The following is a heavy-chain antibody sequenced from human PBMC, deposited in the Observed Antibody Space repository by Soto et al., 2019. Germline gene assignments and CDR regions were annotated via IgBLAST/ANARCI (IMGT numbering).Heavy chain of an antibody. D-gene: IGHD3-9*01. CDR3: AKDRHPDGIWTFDY. CDR1: GFSFSGYT. J-gene: IGHJ4*02. V-gene: IGHV3-23*01. CDR2: INGGGGTT. Sequence: EVQLLESGGHLIQPGESLRLSCAASGFSFSGYTMNWVRQAQGKGLEWISGINGGGGTTYYADSVKGRFTISRDDSKNILYLQMNSPRAEVTAIYYCAKDRHPDGIWTFDYWGRGTLVTVSS.